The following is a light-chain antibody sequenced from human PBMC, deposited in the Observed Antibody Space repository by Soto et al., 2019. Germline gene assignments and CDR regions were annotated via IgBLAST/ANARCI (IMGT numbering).Light chain of an antibody. V-gene: IGKV1-33*01. CDR3: QQYDNLPIT. CDR1: QNINNY. J-gene: IGKJ5*01. CDR2: DAS. Sequence: DIQMTQSPSSLSASVGDRVTITCQASQNINNYLNWYQQKPGRAPKXLIYDASNLEAGVPSRFSGSGSGTDFTFTISSLQPEDIATYYCQQYDNLPITFGQGTRLEIK.